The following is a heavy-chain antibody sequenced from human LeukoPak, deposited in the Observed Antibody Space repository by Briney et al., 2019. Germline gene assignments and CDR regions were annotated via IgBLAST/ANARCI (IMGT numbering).Heavy chain of an antibody. CDR2: INPNSGGT. CDR3: ARVGESSSHLNI. J-gene: IGHJ4*02. CDR1: GDTFSRYA. Sequence: PRASVKVSCKASGDTFSRYAISWVRQAPGQGLEWMGWINPNSGGTNYAQKFQGWVTMTRNTSISTAYMELSSLRSEDTAVYYCARVGESSSHLNIWGQGTLVTVSS. D-gene: IGHD6-13*01. V-gene: IGHV1-8*01.